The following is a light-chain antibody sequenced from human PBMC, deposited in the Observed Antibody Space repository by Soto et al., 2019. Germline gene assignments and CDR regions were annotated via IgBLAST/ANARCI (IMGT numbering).Light chain of an antibody. Sequence: IQMTQSPSSLSASVGDRVTITCQASQDISNYLNWYQQKPGKAPKLLIYDASNLETGVPSRSSGSGSGTNFTFTISSLQPEDIATYYCQQYDNLPPYTFGQGTKLEIK. CDR3: QQYDNLPPYT. CDR1: QDISNY. CDR2: DAS. V-gene: IGKV1-33*01. J-gene: IGKJ2*01.